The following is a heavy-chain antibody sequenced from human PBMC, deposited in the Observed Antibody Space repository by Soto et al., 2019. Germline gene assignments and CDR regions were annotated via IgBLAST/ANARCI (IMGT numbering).Heavy chain of an antibody. CDR2: ISWNSGSI. J-gene: IGHJ6*02. V-gene: IGHV3-9*01. CDR1: GFTFDDYA. Sequence: EVQLVESGGGLVQPGRSLRLSCAASGFTFDDYAMHWVRQAPGKGLEWVSGISWNSGSIGYADSVKGRFTISRDNAKNSLYLQMNSLRAEDTALYYCAKAIGRYFDQRSDYGMDVWGQGTTVTVSS. D-gene: IGHD3-9*01. CDR3: AKAIGRYFDQRSDYGMDV.